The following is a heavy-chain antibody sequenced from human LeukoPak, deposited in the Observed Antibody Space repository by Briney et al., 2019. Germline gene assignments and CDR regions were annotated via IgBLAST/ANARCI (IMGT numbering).Heavy chain of an antibody. CDR1: GFTVSSNY. Sequence: PGGSLRLSCAASGFTVSSNYMSWVRQAPGKGLEYVSGISNNGGSTYYADSVKGRFTISRDNDKSTLYLQMSSLRVEDTAVYYCVKALSGWYPRKLFDYWGQGTLVTVSS. V-gene: IGHV3-64D*09. J-gene: IGHJ4*02. CDR2: ISNNGGST. D-gene: IGHD6-19*01. CDR3: VKALSGWYPRKLFDY.